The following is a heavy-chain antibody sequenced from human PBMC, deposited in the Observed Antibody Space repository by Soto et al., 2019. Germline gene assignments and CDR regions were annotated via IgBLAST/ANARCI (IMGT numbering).Heavy chain of an antibody. CDR2: IDTDGSRK. CDR3: GRVPLDGNYANGVDV. Sequence: VGSLRLSGAASGFNFNTYWMYWVRQAPGKGLEWVANIDTDGSRKNYVDSVKGRFIISRDKAKNSLFLQMNSLRADDTAVYYCGRVPLDGNYANGVDVWGQGTKVTVSS. V-gene: IGHV3-7*03. J-gene: IGHJ6*02. CDR1: GFNFNTYW. D-gene: IGHD4-17*01.